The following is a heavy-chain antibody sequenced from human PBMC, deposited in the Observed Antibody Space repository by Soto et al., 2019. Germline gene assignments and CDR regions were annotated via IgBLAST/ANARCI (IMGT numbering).Heavy chain of an antibody. V-gene: IGHV1-18*01. CDR1: GYTFTSYG. J-gene: IGHJ6*02. Sequence: QVQLVQSGAEVKKPGASVKVSCKASGYTFTSYGITWVRQAPGQGLEWMGWISAYNGKTNYAQKLQGRVTMTTDTSTSTAYMALRSLRSDDTAVYYCARDRAVTTSYGMDVWGQGTTVTVSS. D-gene: IGHD4-17*01. CDR3: ARDRAVTTSYGMDV. CDR2: ISAYNGKT.